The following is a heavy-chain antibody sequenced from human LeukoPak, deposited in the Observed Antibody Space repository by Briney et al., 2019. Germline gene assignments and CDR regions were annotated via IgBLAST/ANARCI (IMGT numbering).Heavy chain of an antibody. CDR3: AKDWIQFNRVFDCFDS. D-gene: IGHD5-18*01. CDR1: GFPFETNA. J-gene: IGHJ4*02. V-gene: IGHV3-23*01. CDR2: IGKTET. Sequence: TGGSLRLSCATSGFPFETNAMSWVRQAPGKGLEWVATIGKTETFYADSVTGRFTISRDNSKNTVNLQMNRLRVEDTAIYYCAKDWIQFNRVFDCFDSWGQGTLVTVSS.